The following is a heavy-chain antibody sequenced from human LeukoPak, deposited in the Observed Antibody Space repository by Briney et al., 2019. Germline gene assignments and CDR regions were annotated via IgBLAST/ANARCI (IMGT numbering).Heavy chain of an antibody. Sequence: SETLSLTCTVSGYSISSGYYWGWIRQPPGKGLEWLASIYHSGSTNYNPSLKSRVTISVDTSKNQFSLKLSSVTAADTAVYYCAHLYFDYWGQGTLVTVSS. V-gene: IGHV4-38-2*02. CDR2: IYHSGST. CDR1: GYSISSGYY. CDR3: AHLYFDY. J-gene: IGHJ4*02.